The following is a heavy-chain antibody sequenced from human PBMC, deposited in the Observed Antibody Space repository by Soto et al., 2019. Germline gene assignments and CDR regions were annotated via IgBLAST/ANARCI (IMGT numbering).Heavy chain of an antibody. CDR1: GDSISSGDYY. V-gene: IGHV4-30-4*01. CDR3: ASPTGDGVDV. Sequence: QVQLQESGPGLVKPSQTLSLTCSVSGDSISSGDYYWSWIRQPPGKGLEWIGCIYYSGGTYYNPSLKSRVAISVDTSKNHFSLKLSSVTAADSAVYYCASPTGDGVDVWGQGTTVTVFS. J-gene: IGHJ6*02. CDR2: IYYSGGT.